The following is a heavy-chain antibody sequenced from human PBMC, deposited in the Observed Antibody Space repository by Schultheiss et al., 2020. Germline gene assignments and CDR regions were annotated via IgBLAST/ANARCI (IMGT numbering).Heavy chain of an antibody. D-gene: IGHD4-17*01. CDR2: IRSKAYGGTT. Sequence: GESLKISCTASGFTFGDYAMSLVRQAPGKGLEWVGFIRSKAYGGTTEYAASVKGRFTISRDDSKSIAYLQMNSLKTEDTAVYYCTLDYGDYSDYWGQGTLVTVSS. J-gene: IGHJ4*02. CDR3: TLDYGDYSDY. V-gene: IGHV3-49*04. CDR1: GFTFGDYA.